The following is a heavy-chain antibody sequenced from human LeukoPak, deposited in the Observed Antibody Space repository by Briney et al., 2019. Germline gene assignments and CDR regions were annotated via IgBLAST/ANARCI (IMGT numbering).Heavy chain of an antibody. CDR3: ARVSDARHPDY. CDR2: IYSSGST. CDR1: GGSISSGDYY. V-gene: IGHV4-30-4*01. Sequence: SETLSLTCSVSGGSISSGDYYWSWLRQPPGKGLEWIGYIYSSGSTYYTPSLKSRITISLDTSKNQFSLRLSSVTAADTAVYYCARVSDARHPDYWGQGTLVTVSS. J-gene: IGHJ4*02.